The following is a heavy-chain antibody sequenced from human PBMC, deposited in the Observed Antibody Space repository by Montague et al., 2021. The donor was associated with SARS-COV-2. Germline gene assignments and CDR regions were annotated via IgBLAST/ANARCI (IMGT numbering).Heavy chain of an antibody. V-gene: IGHV4-34*01. Sequence: SETLSLTCAVYGGSFSGYYWSWIRQPPGKGLEWIGEINHSGSTNYNPSLKSRVTISVVTSKNQFSLKLSSVTAADTAVYYCARARQDVVVPALGIGAYYYYYYMDVWGKGTTVTVSS. D-gene: IGHD2-2*01. CDR3: ARARQDVVVPALGIGAYYYYYYMDV. J-gene: IGHJ6*03. CDR1: GGSFSGYY. CDR2: INHSGST.